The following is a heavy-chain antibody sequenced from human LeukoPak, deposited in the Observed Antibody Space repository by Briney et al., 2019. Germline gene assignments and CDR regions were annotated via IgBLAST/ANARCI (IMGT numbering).Heavy chain of an antibody. CDR3: ARAGYSYGYVFDY. Sequence: PSETLSLTCTVSGGSISSGGYYWSWIRQHPGKGLEWIGYIYYSGSTYYNPSLKSRVTISVDTSKNQFSLKLSSVTAADTVVYYCARAGYSYGYVFDYWGQGTLVTVSS. CDR2: IYYSGST. CDR1: GGSISSGGYY. V-gene: IGHV4-31*03. D-gene: IGHD5-18*01. J-gene: IGHJ4*02.